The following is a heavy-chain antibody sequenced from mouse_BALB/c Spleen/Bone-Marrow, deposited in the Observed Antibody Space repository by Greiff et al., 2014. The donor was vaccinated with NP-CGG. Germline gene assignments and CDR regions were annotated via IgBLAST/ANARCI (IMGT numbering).Heavy chain of an antibody. CDR3: ARESYGNWFAY. V-gene: IGHV1-4*01. J-gene: IGHJ3*01. CDR1: GYTFTSYT. Sequence: QVQLQQSGAELARPGASVKMSCKASGYTFTSYTMHWVKQRPGQGLAWIGYINPSSGYTNYNQKFKDKATLTADKSSSTAYMQLSSLTSEDSAVYYCARESYGNWFAYWGQGTLVTVSA. D-gene: IGHD2-1*01. CDR2: INPSSGYT.